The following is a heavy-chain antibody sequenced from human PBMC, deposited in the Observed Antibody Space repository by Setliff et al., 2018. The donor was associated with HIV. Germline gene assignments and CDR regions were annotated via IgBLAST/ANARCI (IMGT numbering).Heavy chain of an antibody. Sequence: ASVKVSCKASGYTFTDYGMNWVRQAPGQGLEWMGWINTNTGSPTYARGFTGRFVFSLDTSISTTYLQINSLEAEDTAVYYCTRDLTRTVMTREGPSYYYYYRDVWGKGTTVTVSS. D-gene: IGHD2-21*02. CDR3: TRDLTRTVMTREGPSYYYYYRDV. V-gene: IGHV7-4-1*02. CDR1: GYTFTDYG. CDR2: INTNTGSP. J-gene: IGHJ6*03.